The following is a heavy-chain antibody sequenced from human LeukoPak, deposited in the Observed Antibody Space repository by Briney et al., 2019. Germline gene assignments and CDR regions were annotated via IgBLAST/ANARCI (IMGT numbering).Heavy chain of an antibody. Sequence: SVKVSCKASGGTSSGYAISWVRQAPGQGLDWMGGIIPIFGTANYAQKFQGRVTITADESTSTAYMELSSLRSEDTAVYYCAQRYYYYYGMDVWGQGTTVTVSS. CDR2: IIPIFGTA. J-gene: IGHJ6*02. D-gene: IGHD1-1*01. CDR1: GGTSSGYA. CDR3: AQRYYYYYGMDV. V-gene: IGHV1-69*01.